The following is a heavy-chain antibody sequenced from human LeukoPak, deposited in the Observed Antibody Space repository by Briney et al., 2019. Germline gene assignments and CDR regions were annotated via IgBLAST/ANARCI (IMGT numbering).Heavy chain of an antibody. J-gene: IGHJ3*02. V-gene: IGHV3-23*01. CDR1: GFTFSSYG. CDR3: AGDRAYPNDVFNI. CDR2: ISGSGGST. Sequence: PGGTLRLSCAASGFTFSSYGMSWVRQAPGKGLECVSAISGSGGSTYYADSVKGRFTISRDNSKNTLYLHMNSLRDEDTALYYCAGDRAYPNDVFNIWGQGTMITVS. D-gene: IGHD2-21*01.